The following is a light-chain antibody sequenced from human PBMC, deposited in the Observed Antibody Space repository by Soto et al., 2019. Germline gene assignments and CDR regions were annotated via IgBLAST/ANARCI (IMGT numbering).Light chain of an antibody. CDR2: DAS. CDR1: ESIATW. Sequence: DVHMTQSPSTLSASVGDRVTITCRASESIATWLAWYQQKPGQTPKLLIYDASRSESGVPSSFSGGGSGTEFTLTISGLQPEDFATYYCHQYNSYFGPGTKLEI. CDR3: HQYNSY. J-gene: IGKJ2*01. V-gene: IGKV1-5*01.